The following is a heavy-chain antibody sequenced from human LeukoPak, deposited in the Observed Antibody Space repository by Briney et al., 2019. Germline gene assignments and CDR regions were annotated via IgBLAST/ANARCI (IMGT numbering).Heavy chain of an antibody. CDR3: ARAPMTTVSRFDY. Sequence: GGSLRLSCAASGFTFSSYWMTWVRQAPGKGLEWVANIKQDGSEKYYVDSVKGRFTISRDNAENSLYLQMTSLRAEDTAVYYCARAPMTTVSRFDYWGQGTLVTVSS. CDR1: GFTFSSYW. J-gene: IGHJ4*02. CDR2: IKQDGSEK. V-gene: IGHV3-7*01. D-gene: IGHD4-17*01.